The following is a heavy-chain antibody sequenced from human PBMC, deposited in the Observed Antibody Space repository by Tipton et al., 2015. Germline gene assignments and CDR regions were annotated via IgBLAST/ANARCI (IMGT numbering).Heavy chain of an antibody. CDR2: ISYSGST. Sequence: TLSLTCDVYGGSFTGYYGTWIRQPPGKGLEWIGYISYSGSTNYNPSLKSRVTISVDTSKNRFSLKLSSVTAADTAVYYCARFMGYSYGPDNWFDPWGQGTLVTVSS. J-gene: IGHJ5*02. D-gene: IGHD5-18*01. CDR1: GGSFTGYY. V-gene: IGHV4-59*01. CDR3: ARFMGYSYGPDNWFDP.